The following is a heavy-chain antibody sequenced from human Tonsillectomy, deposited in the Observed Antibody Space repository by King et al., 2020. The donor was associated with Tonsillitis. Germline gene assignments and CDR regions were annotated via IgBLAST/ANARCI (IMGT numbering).Heavy chain of an antibody. CDR3: ARGASGYGDYITDF. D-gene: IGHD4-17*01. CDR2: ISSSSTI. J-gene: IGHJ4*02. Sequence: VQLVESGGGLVQPGGSLRLSCAASGFTFSSYSMNWVRQAPGKGLEWVSYISSSSTIYYADSVKGRFTISRDNAKNSLYLQMNSLRDEDTAVYYCARGASGYGDYITDFWGQGTLVTVSS. V-gene: IGHV3-48*02. CDR1: GFTFSSYS.